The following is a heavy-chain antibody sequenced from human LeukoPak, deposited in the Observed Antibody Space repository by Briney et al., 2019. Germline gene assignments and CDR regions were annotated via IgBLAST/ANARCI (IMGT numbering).Heavy chain of an antibody. CDR1: GYTFTGYY. CDR3: ARDPRGSSWDFQH. CDR2: INPNSGGT. J-gene: IGHJ1*01. D-gene: IGHD6-13*01. V-gene: IGHV1-2*02. Sequence: ASVKVSCKASGYTFTGYYMHWVRQAPGQGLEWMGWINPNSGGTNYAQKFQGRVTMTRDTSISTAYMELSRLRSDDTAVYYCARDPRGSSWDFQHWGQGTLVTVSS.